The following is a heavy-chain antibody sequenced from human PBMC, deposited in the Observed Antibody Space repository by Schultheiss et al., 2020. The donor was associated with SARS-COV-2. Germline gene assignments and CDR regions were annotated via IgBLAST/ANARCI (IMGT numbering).Heavy chain of an antibody. CDR3: ARSYCSSTSCYSYQLSDYYGMDV. J-gene: IGHJ6*02. Sequence: ASVKVSCKASGYTFTSYGISWVRQAPGQGLEWMGWISAYNGNTNYAQKLQGRVTMTTDTSTSTAYMELRSLRAEDTAVYYCARSYCSSTSCYSYQLSDYYGMDVWGQGTTVTVSS. D-gene: IGHD2-2*01. CDR2: ISAYNGNT. CDR1: GYTFTSYG. V-gene: IGHV1-18*01.